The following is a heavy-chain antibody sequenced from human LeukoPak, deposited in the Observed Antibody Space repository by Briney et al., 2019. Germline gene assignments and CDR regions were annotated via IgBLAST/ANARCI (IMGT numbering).Heavy chain of an antibody. Sequence: GGSLRLSCAASGFTFSSYAMTWVRQAPGKGLEWVSTIKASVGDTSYADSVKGRFSISRDNSKNTVYLQMNSLRAEDTALYLCAKDFCTSANCPQRDWGQGTLVTVSS. D-gene: IGHD2-2*01. CDR3: AKDFCTSANCPQRD. V-gene: IGHV3-23*01. CDR1: GFTFSSYA. J-gene: IGHJ4*02. CDR2: IKASVGDT.